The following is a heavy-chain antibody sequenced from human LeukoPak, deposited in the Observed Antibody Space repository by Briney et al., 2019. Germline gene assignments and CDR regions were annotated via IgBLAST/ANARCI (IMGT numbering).Heavy chain of an antibody. D-gene: IGHD3-9*01. CDR3: ARDIAYDILTGYSDFDY. CDR2: IIPIFGTA. J-gene: IGHJ4*02. Sequence: SVKVSCKASGGTFSSYAISWVRQAPGQGLEWMGGIIPIFGTANYAQKFQGRVTITADESTSTAYMELSSLRSEDTAVYYCARDIAYDILTGYSDFDYWGQGTLVTVSS. CDR1: GGTFSSYA. V-gene: IGHV1-69*01.